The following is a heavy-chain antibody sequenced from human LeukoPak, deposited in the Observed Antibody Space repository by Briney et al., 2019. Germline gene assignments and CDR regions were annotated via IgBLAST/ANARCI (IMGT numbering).Heavy chain of an antibody. V-gene: IGHV3-23*01. D-gene: IGHD2-15*01. J-gene: IGHJ3*02. CDR3: AKFAGYCSGGSCYPAYDAFDI. CDR2: ISGSGGST. CDR1: GFTFSSYA. Sequence: GGSLRLSCAASGFTFSSYAMSWVRQAPGKGLEWVSAISGSGGSTYYADSVKGRFTISRDNSKNTLYLQMNSLRAEDAAVYYCAKFAGYCSGGSCYPAYDAFDIWGQGTMVTVSP.